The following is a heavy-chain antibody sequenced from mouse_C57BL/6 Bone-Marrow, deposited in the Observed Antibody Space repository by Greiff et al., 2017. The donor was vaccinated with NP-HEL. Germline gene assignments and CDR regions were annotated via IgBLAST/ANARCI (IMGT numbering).Heavy chain of an antibody. V-gene: IGHV5-4*01. CDR1: GFTFSSYA. D-gene: IGHD1-1*01. CDR2: ISDGGSYT. CDR3: ASGWMLYGSRSGFAY. Sequence: DVQLVESGGGLVKPGGSLKLSCAASGFTFSSYAMSWVRQTPEKRLEWVATISDGGSYTYYPDNVKGRFTISRDNAKNNLYLQMSHLKSEDTAMYYCASGWMLYGSRSGFAYWGKGTLVTVSA. J-gene: IGHJ3*01.